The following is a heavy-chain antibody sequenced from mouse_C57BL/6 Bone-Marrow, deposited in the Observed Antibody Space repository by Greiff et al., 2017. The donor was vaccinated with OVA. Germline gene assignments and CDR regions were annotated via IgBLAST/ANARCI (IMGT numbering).Heavy chain of an antibody. V-gene: IGHV1-52*01. D-gene: IGHD2-4*01. J-gene: IGHJ3*01. CDR2: IDPSDSET. CDR3: ARGYYDCDGAWFAY. Sequence: QVQLQQPGAELVRPGSSVKLSCKASGYTFTSYWMHWVKQRPIQGLEWIGNIDPSDSETHYNQKFKDKATLTVDKSSSTAYMQLSSLTSEGYGVYCWARGYYDCDGAWFAYWGQGTLVTVSA. CDR1: GYTFTSYW.